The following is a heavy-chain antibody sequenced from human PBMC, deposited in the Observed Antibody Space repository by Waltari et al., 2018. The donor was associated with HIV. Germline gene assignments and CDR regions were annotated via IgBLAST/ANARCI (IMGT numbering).Heavy chain of an antibody. V-gene: IGHV3-30*18. CDR2: ISYDGSNK. J-gene: IGHJ4*02. CDR1: GFTFITYG. Sequence: QVQLVESGGGVGQPGRSLRLSCAASGFTFITYGIHWVRQAPGKGLEWVAVISYDGSNKYYADSVKGRFTISRDNSKNTLYLQMNSLRAEDTAVYYCAKDKGGVTYIFDYWGQGTLVTVSS. CDR3: AKDKGGVTYIFDY. D-gene: IGHD1-1*01.